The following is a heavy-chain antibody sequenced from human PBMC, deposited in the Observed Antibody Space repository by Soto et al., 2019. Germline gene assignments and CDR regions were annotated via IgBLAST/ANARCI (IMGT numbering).Heavy chain of an antibody. J-gene: IGHJ5*02. CDR3: GRDAPRSANWFDP. Sequence: SVKVSCKASGGTFSSYAISWVRQAPGQGLEWMGGIIPIFGTANYAQKFQGRVTITADESTSTAYMELSSLRSEDTAVYYCGRDAPRSANWFDPRGQGTLVTVSS. CDR2: IIPIFGTA. D-gene: IGHD6-25*01. V-gene: IGHV1-69*13. CDR1: GGTFSSYA.